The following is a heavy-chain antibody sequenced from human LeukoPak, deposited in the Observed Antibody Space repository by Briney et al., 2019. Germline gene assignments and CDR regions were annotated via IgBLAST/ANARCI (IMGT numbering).Heavy chain of an antibody. CDR3: AHSARYYDFRSGYYFYFDQ. Sequence: SGPTLVKPTQTLTLTCRFSGLTLRPSGVGVGWIRQPPGKALEWLALIYWNDDKRYSPSLKNRLTITKDTSRNQAVLTMTNMDPVDTATYYCAHSARYYDFRSGYYFYFDQWGRGTLVTVSS. V-gene: IGHV2-5*01. CDR1: GLTLRPSGVG. CDR2: IYWNDDK. J-gene: IGHJ4*02. D-gene: IGHD3-3*01.